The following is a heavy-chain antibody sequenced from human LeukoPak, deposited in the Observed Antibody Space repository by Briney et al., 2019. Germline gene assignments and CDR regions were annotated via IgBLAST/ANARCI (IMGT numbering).Heavy chain of an antibody. Sequence: GGSLRLSCAASGFTFSSYAMSWVRQAPGKGLEWVSAISGSGGSTYYADSVKGRFTISRDNAKNTLYLQMNSLRAEDTAVYYCAREGVYCSSTSCVNWFDPWGQGTLVTVSS. CDR3: AREGVYCSSTSCVNWFDP. CDR1: GFTFSSYA. CDR2: ISGSGGST. D-gene: IGHD2-2*01. J-gene: IGHJ5*02. V-gene: IGHV3-23*01.